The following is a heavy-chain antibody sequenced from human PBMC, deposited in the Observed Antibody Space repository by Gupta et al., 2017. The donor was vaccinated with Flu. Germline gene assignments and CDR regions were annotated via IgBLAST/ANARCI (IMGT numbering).Heavy chain of an antibody. Sequence: FGVVLVLPGGALSYSCPSSALTCTVVTLCWVRQAPEKGLEVVADISGGGVSTDYADSVKGRFTISRDNFRNTLYLQMSSLRVDDTAIYYGAKDWVPLSGSFFDYWGQGILVTVSS. V-gene: IGHV3-23*01. CDR1: ALTCTVVT. CDR2: ISGGGVST. D-gene: IGHD1-26*01. CDR3: AKDWVPLSGSFFDY. J-gene: IGHJ4*02.